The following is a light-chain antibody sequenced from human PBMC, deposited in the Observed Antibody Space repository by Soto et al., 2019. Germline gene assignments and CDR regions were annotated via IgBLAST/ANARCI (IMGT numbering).Light chain of an antibody. V-gene: IGLV2-14*03. CDR1: SSDVGDYNY. CDR3: SSYTSSNTLYL. Sequence: QSVLTQPPSASGSPGQSVTISCTGTSSDVGDYNYVSWYQQHPGKAPKLMIYDVSERPSGVSNRFSGSKSGNTASLTISGLQAEDEADYYCSSYTSSNTLYLFGTGTEVTVL. CDR2: DVS. J-gene: IGLJ1*01.